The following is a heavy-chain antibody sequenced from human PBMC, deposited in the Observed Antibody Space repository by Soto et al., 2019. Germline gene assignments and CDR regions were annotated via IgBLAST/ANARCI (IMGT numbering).Heavy chain of an antibody. CDR2: ISAYNANT. V-gene: IGHV1-18*01. D-gene: IGHD2-8*01. CDR1: GYTFTSYG. Sequence: ASVKLSCKASGYTFTSYGISWVRQALGQGLEWMGWISAYNANTNYAQKLQGRVTMTTDTSTSTAYMELRSLRSDDTAVYYCARGSAYCTHCVCFLAYVYYWG. CDR3: ARGSAYCTHCVCFLAYVYY. J-gene: IGHJ4*01.